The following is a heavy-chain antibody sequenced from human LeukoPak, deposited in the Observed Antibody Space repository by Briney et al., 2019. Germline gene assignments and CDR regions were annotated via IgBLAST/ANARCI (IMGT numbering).Heavy chain of an antibody. D-gene: IGHD3-22*01. CDR3: ARWNYYDSSGFWADY. J-gene: IGHJ4*02. CDR2: ISGSGGGT. V-gene: IGHV3-23*01. Sequence: PGGSLRLSCAASGFTFSNYAMNWVRQAPGKGLEWVSTISGSGGGTYYADSVKGRFTISRDNSKNTLYLQMNSLRAEDTAVYYCARWNYYDSSGFWADYWGQGTLVTVSS. CDR1: GFTFSNYA.